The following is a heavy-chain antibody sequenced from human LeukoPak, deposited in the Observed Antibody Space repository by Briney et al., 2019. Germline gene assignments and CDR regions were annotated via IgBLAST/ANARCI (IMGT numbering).Heavy chain of an antibody. J-gene: IGHJ4*02. V-gene: IGHV3-23*01. CDR3: AKGSRSLRFGEAGDY. CDR2: ISGSGGST. D-gene: IGHD3-10*01. Sequence: TGGSLRLSCAASGFTFSSYAMSWVRQAPGKGLEWVSAISGSGGSTYYADSVKGRFTLSRDNSKNTLYLQMNSLRAEDTAVYYCAKGSRSLRFGEAGDYWGQGTLVTVSS. CDR1: GFTFSSYA.